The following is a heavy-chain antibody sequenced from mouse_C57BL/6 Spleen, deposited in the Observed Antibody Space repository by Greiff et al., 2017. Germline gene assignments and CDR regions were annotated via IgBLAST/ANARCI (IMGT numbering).Heavy chain of an antibody. J-gene: IGHJ2*01. CDR1: GFTFSDYY. D-gene: IGHD2-5*01. CDR2: INYDGSST. V-gene: IGHV5-16*01. Sequence: EVKVVESEGGLVQPGSSMKLSCTASGFTFSDYYMAWVRQVPEKGLEWVANINYDGSSTYYLDSLKSRFIISRDNAKNILYLQMSSLKSEDTATYYCAREGGSNYLFDYWGQGTTLTVSS. CDR3: AREGGSNYLFDY.